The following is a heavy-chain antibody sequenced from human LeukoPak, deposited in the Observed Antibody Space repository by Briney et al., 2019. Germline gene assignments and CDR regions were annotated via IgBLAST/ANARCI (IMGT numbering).Heavy chain of an antibody. CDR3: ARDWGGSSDYRVWFVL. CDR1: GYTFTSYG. CDR2: ISAYNGNT. J-gene: IGHJ5*02. D-gene: IGHD2-15*01. Sequence: GASVTVSFKSSGYTFTSYGISWVRQAPGQGLEWMGWISAYNGNTNYAQKLQGRVTITTDTSTSTAYMELRSLRSDDTAVYYCARDWGGSSDYRVWFVLWGEGTLVSVSS. V-gene: IGHV1-18*01.